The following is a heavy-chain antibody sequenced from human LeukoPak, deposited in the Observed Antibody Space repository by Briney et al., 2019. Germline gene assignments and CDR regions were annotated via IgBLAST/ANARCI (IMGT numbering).Heavy chain of an antibody. D-gene: IGHD2-15*01. V-gene: IGHV3-11*01. CDR1: GFTFSDYY. Sequence: PGGSLRLTCAASGFTFSDYYMSWIRQAPGKGLEWVSYISSSGSTIYYADSVKGRFTISRDNAKNSLYLQMNSLRAEDTAVYYCARAEDDCSGGSCYPVRFDPWGQGTLVTVSS. CDR3: ARAEDDCSGGSCYPVRFDP. CDR2: ISSSGSTI. J-gene: IGHJ5*02.